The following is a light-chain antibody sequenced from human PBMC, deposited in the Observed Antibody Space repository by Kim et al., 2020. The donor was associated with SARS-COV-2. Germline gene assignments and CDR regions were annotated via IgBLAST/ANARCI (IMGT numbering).Light chain of an antibody. CDR2: ATS. Sequence: DIQMTQSPSSLSASVGDRITITCRANQDVSNSLAWYQQKPGRAPKLLLYATSTLESGVPSRFSGSGSGTDFTLTISSLQPEDFATYFCQQYYTNPYTFGQGTKLEI. J-gene: IGKJ2*01. CDR3: QQYYTNPYT. CDR1: QDVSNS. V-gene: IGKV1-NL1*01.